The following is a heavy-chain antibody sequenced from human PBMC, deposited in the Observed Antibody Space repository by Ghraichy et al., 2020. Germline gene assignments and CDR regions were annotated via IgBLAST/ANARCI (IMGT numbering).Heavy chain of an antibody. CDR2: IKQDGSEK. CDR1: GFTFSSYW. Sequence: GGARRLSCVASGFTFSSYWMSWVRQAPGKGLEWVANIKQDGSEKYYVDSVKGRFTISRDNAKNSLYLQMNSLRAEDTAVYYCAREDGSGWFGDGMDVWGQGTTVTVSS. J-gene: IGHJ6*02. V-gene: IGHV3-7*01. CDR3: AREDGSGWFGDGMDV. D-gene: IGHD6-19*01.